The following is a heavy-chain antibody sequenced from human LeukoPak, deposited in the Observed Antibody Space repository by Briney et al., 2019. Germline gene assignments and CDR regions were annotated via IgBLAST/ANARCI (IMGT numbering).Heavy chain of an antibody. CDR3: AREYGGRRNWFDP. CDR2: IYTSGST. J-gene: IGHJ5*02. Sequence: SETLSLTCTVSGGSISSGSYYWSWIRQPAGKGLEWIGRIYTSGSTNYNPSLKSRVTISVDTFKNQFSLKLSSVTAADTAVYYCAREYGGRRNWFDPWGQGTLVTVSS. CDR1: GGSISSGSYY. V-gene: IGHV4-61*02. D-gene: IGHD4-23*01.